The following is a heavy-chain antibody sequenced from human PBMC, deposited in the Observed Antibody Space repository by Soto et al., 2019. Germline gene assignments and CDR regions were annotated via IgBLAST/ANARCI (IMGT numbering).Heavy chain of an antibody. V-gene: IGHV5-51*01. CDR3: ARGQGRTNIVATVRYYYYMDV. D-gene: IGHD5-12*01. CDR2: IYPGDSDT. J-gene: IGHJ6*03. Sequence: GESLKISCKGSGYSFTSYWIGWVRQMPGKGLEWMGIIYPGDSDTRYSPSFQGQVTISADKSISTAYLQWSSLKASDTAMYYCARGQGRTNIVATVRYYYYMDVWGKGTTVTVSS. CDR1: GYSFTSYW.